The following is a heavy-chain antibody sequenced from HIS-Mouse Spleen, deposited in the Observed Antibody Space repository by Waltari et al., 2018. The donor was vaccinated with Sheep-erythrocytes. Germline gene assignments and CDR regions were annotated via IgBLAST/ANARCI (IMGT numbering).Heavy chain of an antibody. Sequence: GGSISSYDWSWIRQPPGKGLEWIGYIYYSGSTNYNPSLKSRVTISVDTSKHQFSLKLSSVTAADTAVYYCARDKAGDLDYWGQGTLVTVSS. CDR1: GGSISSYD. D-gene: IGHD2-21*01. CDR2: IYYSGST. J-gene: IGHJ4*02. V-gene: IGHV4-59*01. CDR3: ARDKAGDLDY.